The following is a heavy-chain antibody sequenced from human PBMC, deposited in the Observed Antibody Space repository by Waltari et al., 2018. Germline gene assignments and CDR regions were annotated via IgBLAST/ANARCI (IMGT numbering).Heavy chain of an antibody. D-gene: IGHD3-22*01. CDR2: INPNSGGT. V-gene: IGHV1-2*06. CDR1: GYSFTSYW. CDR3: ARDPRDSSGYPDY. Sequence: VQLVQSGAEVKKPGESLKISCKGSGYSFTSYWIGWVRQMPGKGLEWMGRINPNSGGTNYAQKVQGRVTMTRDTSISTAYMELSRLRSDDTAVYYCARDPRDSSGYPDYWGQGTLVTVSS. J-gene: IGHJ4*02.